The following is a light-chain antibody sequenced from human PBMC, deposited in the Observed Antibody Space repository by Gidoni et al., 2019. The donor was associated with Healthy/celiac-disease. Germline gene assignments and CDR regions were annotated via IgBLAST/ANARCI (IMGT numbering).Light chain of an antibody. J-gene: IGLJ2*01. Sequence: QSVLTQPPPASATPAQRVTISCSGSSSNIGSNYVYWYHQLPATAPKLLIYRNNQRPSGVPDRFAGSKAGTSASRAISGLRSEDEADYYCAAGDDSLSGRGVFGGGTKLTVL. CDR3: AAGDDSLSGRGV. CDR1: SSNIGSNY. V-gene: IGLV1-47*01. CDR2: RNN.